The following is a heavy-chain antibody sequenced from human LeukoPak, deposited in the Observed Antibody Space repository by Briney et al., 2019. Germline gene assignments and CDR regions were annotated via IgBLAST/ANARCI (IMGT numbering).Heavy chain of an antibody. V-gene: IGHV4-31*03. CDR3: ARGLREIVVVPAAYFDY. CDR1: GGSISSGGYY. Sequence: SETLSLTCTVSGGSISSGGYYWSWIRQHPGKGLEWIGYIYYSGGTYYNPSLKSRVTISVDTSKNQFSLKLSSVTAADTAVYYCARGLREIVVVPAAYFDYWGQGTLVTVPS. D-gene: IGHD2-2*01. J-gene: IGHJ4*02. CDR2: IYYSGGT.